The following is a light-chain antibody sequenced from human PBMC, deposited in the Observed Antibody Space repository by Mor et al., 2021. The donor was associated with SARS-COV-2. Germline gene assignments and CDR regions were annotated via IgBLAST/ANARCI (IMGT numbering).Light chain of an antibody. CDR2: LNSDGSH. V-gene: IGLV4-69*01. Sequence: TLSSGHTKNAISWHQQQAQKAPRFLMKLNSDGSHNRGDGIPDRFSGSSSGDERYLTISSLQSEVEADYYCQTWGYAVVFGGVTKLT. J-gene: IGLJ2*01. CDR1: SGHTKNA. CDR3: QTWGYAVV.